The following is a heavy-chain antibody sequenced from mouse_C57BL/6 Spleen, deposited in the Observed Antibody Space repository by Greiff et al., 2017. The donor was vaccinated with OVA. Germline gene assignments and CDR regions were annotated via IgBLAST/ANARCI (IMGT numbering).Heavy chain of an antibody. CDR1: GYTFTSYW. J-gene: IGHJ2*01. CDR3: TREGGLWTTVVAPFDY. Sequence: VQLKESGTVLARPGASVKMSCKTSGYTFTSYWMHWVKQRPGPGLEWIGAIYPGNSDTSYNQKFKGKAKLTAVTSASTAYMELSSLTNEDSAVYNGTREGGLWTTVVAPFDYWGQGTTLTVSA. V-gene: IGHV1-5*01. CDR2: IYPGNSDT. D-gene: IGHD1-1*01.